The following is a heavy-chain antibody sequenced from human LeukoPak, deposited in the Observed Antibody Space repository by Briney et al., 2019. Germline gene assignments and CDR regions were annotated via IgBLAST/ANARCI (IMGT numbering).Heavy chain of an antibody. CDR1: GGSITTTNW. V-gene: IGHV4-4*02. CDR3: TRESGAFSPFGF. CDR2: VHLNGAT. D-gene: IGHD1-26*01. J-gene: IGHJ4*02. Sequence: PSETLSLTCAVSGGSITTTNWWSWVRQPPGQGLEWIGEVHLNGATNYNPSLESRFSMSIDKSNNHLSLEVTSVTAADTAIYYCTRESGAFSPFGFWGQGTLVTVSS.